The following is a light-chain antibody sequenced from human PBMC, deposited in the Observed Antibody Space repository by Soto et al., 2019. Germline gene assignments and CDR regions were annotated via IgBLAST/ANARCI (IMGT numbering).Light chain of an antibody. CDR1: QSVSSN. CDR3: QQYNIWPRT. CDR2: GAS. Sequence: ELVMTQSPATLSVSPGERATLSCRASQSVSSNLAWYQQKPGQAPRRLIYGASTRATGIPARFSGSGSGREFTLSICSPQSEDFVVYYCQQYNIWPRTFGQGTKVDI. J-gene: IGKJ1*01. V-gene: IGKV3-15*01.